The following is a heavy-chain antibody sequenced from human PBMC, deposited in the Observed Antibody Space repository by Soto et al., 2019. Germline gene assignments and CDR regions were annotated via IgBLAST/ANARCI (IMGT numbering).Heavy chain of an antibody. Sequence: SVKVSCKASGGTFSSYAISWVRQAPGQGXEWMGGIIPIFGTANYAQKFQGRVTITADESTSTAYMELSSLRSEDTAVYYCARGDIAVIDLKYDYSAMDVWGQGTTVTVSS. J-gene: IGHJ6*02. D-gene: IGHD6-19*01. CDR2: IIPIFGTA. CDR3: ARGDIAVIDLKYDYSAMDV. V-gene: IGHV1-69*13. CDR1: GGTFSSYA.